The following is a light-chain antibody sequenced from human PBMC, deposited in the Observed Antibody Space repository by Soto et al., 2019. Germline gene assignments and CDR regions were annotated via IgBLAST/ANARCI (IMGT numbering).Light chain of an antibody. CDR1: QSVSSY. V-gene: IGKV3-11*01. J-gene: IGKJ5*01. Sequence: EIILTQSPDTLSLSPGERANISCRASQSVSSYLAWYQQKPGQAPRLLIYDASNRATGIPARFSGSGSGTDFTLTIRSLEPEDFAVYYCQQRSNWPPITCGQGTRLEIK. CDR3: QQRSNWPPIT. CDR2: DAS.